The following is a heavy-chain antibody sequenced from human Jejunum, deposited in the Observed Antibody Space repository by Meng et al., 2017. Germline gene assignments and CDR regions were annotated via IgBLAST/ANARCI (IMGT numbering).Heavy chain of an antibody. CDR3: ARDWDWVVWDY. D-gene: IGHD3/OR15-3a*01. V-gene: IGHV3-74*01. CDR2: IKPDGRTT. CDR1: GFTFSTYS. Sequence: EVLLVESGGGLVPPGGSLPPPGAASGFTFSTYSMHWVRQAPGKGLVWVAQIKPDGRTTAYADSVKGRFTISRDNAKSTLYLEMNSLRAEDAAVYYCARDWDWVVWDYWGQGTLVTVSS. J-gene: IGHJ4*02.